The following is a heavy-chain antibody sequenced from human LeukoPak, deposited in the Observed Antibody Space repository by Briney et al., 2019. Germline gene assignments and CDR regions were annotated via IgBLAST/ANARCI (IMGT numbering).Heavy chain of an antibody. CDR2: IYYTGNT. Sequence: SETLSLTCTVSGGSISSYYWSWIRQPPGKGLEWIGYIYYTGNTNYNPSLKSRVTISVDTSKNPFSLNLSSVTAADTAIYYCARLGGATTPFGYWGQGTLVTVSS. D-gene: IGHD1-26*01. CDR1: GGSISSYY. CDR3: ARLGGATTPFGY. V-gene: IGHV4-59*08. J-gene: IGHJ4*02.